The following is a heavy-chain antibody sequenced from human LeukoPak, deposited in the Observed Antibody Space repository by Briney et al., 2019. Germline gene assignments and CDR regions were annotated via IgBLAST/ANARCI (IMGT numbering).Heavy chain of an antibody. CDR1: GFTFRSYG. J-gene: IGHJ4*02. Sequence: PGGSLRLSCAASGFTFRSYGMHWVRQAPGKGLEWVAFIRYDGTNKYYADSVKGRFTISRDNSKNTLYLQMNSLRAEDTAVCYCARPLRNYYDSSGYYYDGGPFDYWGQGTLVTVSS. V-gene: IGHV3-30*02. CDR3: ARPLRNYYDSSGYYYDGGPFDY. CDR2: IRYDGTNK. D-gene: IGHD3-22*01.